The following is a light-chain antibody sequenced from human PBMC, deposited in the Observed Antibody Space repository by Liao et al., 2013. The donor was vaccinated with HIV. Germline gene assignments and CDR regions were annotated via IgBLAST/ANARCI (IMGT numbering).Light chain of an antibody. CDR1: DWVDKR. Sequence: SYELTQPPSVSVSPGQTANITCSGGDWVDKRASWYQQRPGQSPVLIIYDHSKRPSGIPERFSGSQSGNTATLTISGTQTLDEADYYCQTWDSSNMIFGGGT. V-gene: IGLV3-1*01. CDR3: QTWDSSNMI. J-gene: IGLJ2*01. CDR2: DHS.